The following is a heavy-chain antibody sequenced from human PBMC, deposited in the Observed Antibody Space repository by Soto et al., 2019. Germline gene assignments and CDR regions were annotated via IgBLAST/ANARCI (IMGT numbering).Heavy chain of an antibody. Sequence: ASVKVSCKASGYTFINFDISWVRQAAGQGLEWLGWMNPGSGKTGYTSKFQGRVAMTRDASTGTSHLELSSLTSDGTAVYYCARMASAGTLGCFDPWGQGTLVTVSS. CDR2: MNPGSGKT. V-gene: IGHV1-8*02. J-gene: IGHJ5*02. CDR1: GYTFINFD. CDR3: ARMASAGTLGCFDP. D-gene: IGHD6-13*01.